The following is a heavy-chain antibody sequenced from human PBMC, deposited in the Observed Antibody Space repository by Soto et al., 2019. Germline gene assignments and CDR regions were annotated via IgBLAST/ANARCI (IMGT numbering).Heavy chain of an antibody. J-gene: IGHJ4*02. CDR2: IYSGGST. D-gene: IGHD3-22*01. Sequence: GGSLRLSCAASGFTFSSNDMNWVRQAPGKGLEWVSLIYSGGSTYYADSVKGRFTISRDNSKNTLYLQMNSLRAEDTAVYYCAKKSSGNSYFYFDYWGQGALVTVSS. CDR1: GFTFSSND. V-gene: IGHV3-53*01. CDR3: AKKSSGNSYFYFDY.